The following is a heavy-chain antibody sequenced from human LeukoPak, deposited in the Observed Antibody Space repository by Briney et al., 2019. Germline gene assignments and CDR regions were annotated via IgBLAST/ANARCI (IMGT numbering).Heavy chain of an antibody. D-gene: IGHD3-10*01. CDR2: ISRDGGNT. CDR1: GFTFNIYT. CDR3: AKGFYYYGSGSYGYFEQ. Sequence: GGSLRLSCAASGFTFNIYTMSWVRQAPGKGLAWVSAISRDGGNTYYADSVKGRFTISRDNSKNTVFLQMNSLRAEDTAVYYCAKGFYYYGSGSYGYFEQGGQGPLVTVSS. J-gene: IGHJ4*02. V-gene: IGHV3-23*01.